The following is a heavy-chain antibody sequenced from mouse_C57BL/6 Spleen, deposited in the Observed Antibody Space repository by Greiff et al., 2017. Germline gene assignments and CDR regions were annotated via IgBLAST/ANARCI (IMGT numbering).Heavy chain of an antibody. Sequence: DVQLQESGPGLVKPSQSLSLTCSVTGYSITSGYYWNWIRQFPGNNLEWMGYISYDGSNNYNPSLKNRISITRDTSKNQCFLMLNSVTTEDTATYYCARDGYYEFYWDFEVWGTGTTVTVSS. CDR3: ARDGYYEFYWDFEV. J-gene: IGHJ1*03. CDR2: ISYDGSN. CDR1: GYSITSGYY. D-gene: IGHD2-4*01. V-gene: IGHV3-6*01.